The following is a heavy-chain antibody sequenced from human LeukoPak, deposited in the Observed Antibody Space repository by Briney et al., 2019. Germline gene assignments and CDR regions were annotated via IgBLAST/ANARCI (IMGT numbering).Heavy chain of an antibody. CDR1: GFTFSSYG. CDR3: AKDQFYGSSWAHYYYYYMDV. CDR2: IRYDGSNK. Sequence: GGSLRLSCAASGFTFSSYGMHWVRQAPGKGLEWVAFIRYDGSNKYYADSVKGRFTISRDNSKNTLYLQMNSLRAEDTAVYYCAKDQFYGSSWAHYYYYYMDVWGKGTTVTVSS. V-gene: IGHV3-30*02. J-gene: IGHJ6*03. D-gene: IGHD6-13*01.